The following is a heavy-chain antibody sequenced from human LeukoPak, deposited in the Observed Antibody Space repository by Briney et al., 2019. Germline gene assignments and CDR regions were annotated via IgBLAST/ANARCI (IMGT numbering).Heavy chain of an antibody. Sequence: GGSLRLSCAASGFTFSSYEMNWVRQAPGKGLEWVSYISISSGIIYYADSVKGRFTISRDNAKNSLYLQMNSLRVEDTAVYYCARLNYGDYLPSFDYWGQGTLVTVSS. D-gene: IGHD4-17*01. CDR3: ARLNYGDYLPSFDY. CDR1: GFTFSSYE. V-gene: IGHV3-48*03. CDR2: ISISSGII. J-gene: IGHJ4*02.